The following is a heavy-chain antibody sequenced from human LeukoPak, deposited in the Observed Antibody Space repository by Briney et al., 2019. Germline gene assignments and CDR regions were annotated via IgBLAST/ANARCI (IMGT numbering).Heavy chain of an antibody. Sequence: PGRSLRLSCAASGFTFSSYGMHWVRQAPGKGLEWVAVIWYDGSNKYYADSVKGRFTISRDNSKNTLYLQMNSLRAEDTAVYYCAKDQRVEYYDILTGYYGSRGLTSYWGQGTLVTASS. CDR3: AKDQRVEYYDILTGYYGSRGLTSY. V-gene: IGHV3-33*06. CDR1: GFTFSSYG. D-gene: IGHD3-9*01. J-gene: IGHJ4*02. CDR2: IWYDGSNK.